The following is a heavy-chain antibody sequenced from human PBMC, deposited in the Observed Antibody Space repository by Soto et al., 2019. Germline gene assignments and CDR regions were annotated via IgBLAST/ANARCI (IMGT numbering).Heavy chain of an antibody. CDR3: ARCDSGYDCAIDY. V-gene: IGHV1-69*13. CDR1: GGTFSSYA. CDR2: IIPIFGTA. D-gene: IGHD5-12*01. Sequence: SVKVSCKASGGTFSSYAISWVRQAPGQGLEWMGGIIPIFGTANYAQKFQGRVTITADESTSTAYMELSSLRSEDTAVYYCARCDSGYDCAIDYWGQGTLVTVSS. J-gene: IGHJ4*02.